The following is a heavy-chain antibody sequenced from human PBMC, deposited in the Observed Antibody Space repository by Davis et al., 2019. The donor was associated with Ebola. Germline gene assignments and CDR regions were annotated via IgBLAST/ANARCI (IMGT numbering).Heavy chain of an antibody. CDR3: ARDDVWVSYRRRDFDY. J-gene: IGHJ4*02. V-gene: IGHV7-4-1*02. CDR2: INTNTGNP. D-gene: IGHD3-16*02. Sequence: ASVKVSCKASGYTFNSYAINWVRQAPGQGLEWMGWINTNTGNPTYAQGFTGRFVFSLDTSVSTAYLQISSLKADDTAVYFCARDDVWVSYRRRDFDYWGQGTLVTVSS. CDR1: GYTFNSYA.